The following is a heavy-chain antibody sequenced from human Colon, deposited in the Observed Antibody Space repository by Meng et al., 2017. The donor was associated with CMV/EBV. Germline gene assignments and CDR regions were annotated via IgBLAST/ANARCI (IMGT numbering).Heavy chain of an antibody. V-gene: IGHV4-38-2*02. CDR3: VRDHCSGGNCHWFDP. J-gene: IGHJ5*02. Sequence: SETLSLTCTVSGYSITTGYYWGWVRQSPGKGLEWIGNVYHSGSTYYTPSLESRVTISVDTSQNQFPLNLGSVTAADTAVYYCVRDHCSGGNCHWFDPWGQGTQVTVSS. CDR1: GYSITTGYY. D-gene: IGHD2-15*01. CDR2: VYHSGST.